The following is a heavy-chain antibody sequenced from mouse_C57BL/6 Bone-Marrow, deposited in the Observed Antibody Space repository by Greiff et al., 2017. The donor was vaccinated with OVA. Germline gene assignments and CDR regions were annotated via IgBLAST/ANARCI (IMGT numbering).Heavy chain of an antibody. CDR3: ARGGGYYFDY. D-gene: IGHD1-1*02. CDR2: IYPRSGNT. V-gene: IGHV1-81*01. CDR1: GYTFTSYG. Sequence: QVQLQQSGAELARPGASVKLSCKASGYTFTSYGISWVKQRTGQGLEWIGEIYPRSGNTYYNEKFKGKATLTVDKSSSTAYMQLSSLTSEDSAVYYCARGGGYYFDYWGQGTTLTVSS. J-gene: IGHJ2*01.